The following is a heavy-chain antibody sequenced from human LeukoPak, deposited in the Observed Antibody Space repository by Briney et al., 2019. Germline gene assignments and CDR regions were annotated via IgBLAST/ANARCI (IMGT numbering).Heavy chain of an antibody. CDR1: GGSISSYY. J-gene: IGHJ3*02. D-gene: IGHD3-22*01. CDR3: ARNSYYDNSGEGAFDI. Sequence: SETLSLTCTVSGGSISSYYWSWIRQPPGKGLEWIGYIYYRGSTNYNPSLKSRVTISVDTSKNQFSLNLNSVTAADTAVYYCARNSYYDNSGEGAFDIWGQGTMVTVSS. V-gene: IGHV4-59*12. CDR2: IYYRGST.